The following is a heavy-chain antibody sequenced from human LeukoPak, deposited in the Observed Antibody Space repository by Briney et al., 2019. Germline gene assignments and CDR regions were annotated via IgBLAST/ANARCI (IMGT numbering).Heavy chain of an antibody. Sequence: GASVKVSCKASGYTFTSQGISWVRQAPGQGLEWMGWISAYNGNTNYAQKLQGRVTMTTDTSTSTAYMELRSLRSDDTAVYYCARDPAPFSIAAAQGYWGQGTLVTVSS. V-gene: IGHV1-18*01. CDR2: ISAYNGNT. J-gene: IGHJ4*02. CDR1: GYTFTSQG. D-gene: IGHD6-13*01. CDR3: ARDPAPFSIAAAQGY.